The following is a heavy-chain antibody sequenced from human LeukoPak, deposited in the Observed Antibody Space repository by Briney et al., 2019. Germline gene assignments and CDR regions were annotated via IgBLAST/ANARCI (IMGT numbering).Heavy chain of an antibody. CDR3: ARGGGLDV. D-gene: IGHD3-16*01. CDR1: GFDVSSHH. J-gene: IGHJ6*02. V-gene: IGHV3-53*01. Sequence: GGSLRLSCAASGFDVSSHHMVWVRQAPGKGLEWVSVTYTRGNSYYTDSVKGRFIISRDNAKNSLYLQMSNLRAEDTAVYFCARGGGLDVWGQGATVTVSS. CDR2: TYTRGNS.